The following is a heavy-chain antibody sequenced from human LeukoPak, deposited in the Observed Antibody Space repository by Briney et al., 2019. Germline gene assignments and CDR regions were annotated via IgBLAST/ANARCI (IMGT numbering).Heavy chain of an antibody. J-gene: IGHJ5*02. D-gene: IGHD2-15*01. Sequence: PSETLSLTCTVSGGSISSSSYYWGWIRQPPGKGLEWIGEINHSGSTNYNPSLKSRVTISVDTSKNQFSLKLSSVTAADTAVYYCARGVSRYIVVVVAAAPWVWFDPWGQGTLVTVSS. CDR1: GGSISSSSYY. V-gene: IGHV4-39*07. CDR2: INHSGST. CDR3: ARGVSRYIVVVVAAAPWVWFDP.